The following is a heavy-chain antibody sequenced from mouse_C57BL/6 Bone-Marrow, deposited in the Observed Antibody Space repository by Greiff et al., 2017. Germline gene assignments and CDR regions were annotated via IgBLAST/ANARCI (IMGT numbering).Heavy chain of an antibody. Sequence: VKLMESGAELMKPGASVKLSCKATGYTFTGYWIEWVKQRPGHGLEWIGELIPGSGSTNYNEKFKGKATFTADTSSTTAYMQLSSLTTEDAASYYYARRSSGYLFDYWDQGTTLPVTS. CDR2: LIPGSGST. D-gene: IGHD3-2*02. CDR1: GYTFTGYW. CDR3: ARRSSGYLFDY. V-gene: IGHV1-9*01. J-gene: IGHJ2*01.